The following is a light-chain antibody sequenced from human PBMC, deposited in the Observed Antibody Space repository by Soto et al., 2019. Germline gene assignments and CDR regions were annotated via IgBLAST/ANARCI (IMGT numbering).Light chain of an antibody. Sequence: DIPMTQSPSTLSASVGDRVTITCRASQSISSWLAWYQQKPGKAPKLLIYDASSLESGVPSRFSGSGSGTEFTLTISSLQPDDFATYYCQKYNSYSRTFGQGTKVEIK. CDR2: DAS. J-gene: IGKJ1*01. CDR1: QSISSW. V-gene: IGKV1-5*01. CDR3: QKYNSYSRT.